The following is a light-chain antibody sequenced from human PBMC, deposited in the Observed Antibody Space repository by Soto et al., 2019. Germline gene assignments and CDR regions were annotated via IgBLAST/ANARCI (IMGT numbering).Light chain of an antibody. CDR1: SSNIGSNT. V-gene: IGLV1-44*01. CDR3: AAWDDSLNGANYV. Sequence: HSVLTQPPSASGTPGQRVTISCSGSSSNIGSNTVNWYQQLPGTAPKLLIYSNNQRPSGVPDRFSGSKSGTSASLAISGLQSEDEADYYSAAWDDSLNGANYVFGTGTKVTVL. CDR2: SNN. J-gene: IGLJ1*01.